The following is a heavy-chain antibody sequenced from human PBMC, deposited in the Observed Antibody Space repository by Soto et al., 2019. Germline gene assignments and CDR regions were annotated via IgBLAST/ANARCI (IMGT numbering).Heavy chain of an antibody. CDR2: ISNNGGST. Sequence: PGGSLRLSCAASGFTFSSYWMNWVRQAPGKGLEYVSSISNNGGSTHYADSVKGRFTISRDNSKNTQYLQMSSLKASDTAMYYCARLLAPYTLWDWGQGTLVTVSS. CDR3: ARLLAPYTLWD. V-gene: IGHV3-64*04. J-gene: IGHJ4*02. CDR1: GFTFSSYW. D-gene: IGHD2-21*01.